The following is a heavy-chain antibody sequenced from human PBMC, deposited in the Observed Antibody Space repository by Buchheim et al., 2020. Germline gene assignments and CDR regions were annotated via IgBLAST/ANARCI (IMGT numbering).Heavy chain of an antibody. CDR2: IWYDGSNK. CDR1: GFTFSSYG. J-gene: IGHJ6*02. V-gene: IGHV3-33*01. D-gene: IGHD2-2*01. CDR3: ARATAAITYYYYYGMDV. Sequence: QVQLVESGGGVVQPGRSLRLSCAASGFTFSSYGMHWVRQAPGKGLEWVAVIWYDGSNKYYADSVKGRFTISRDNSKNTLYLQMNSLRAEDTAVYYCARATAAITYYYYYGMDVWGQGTT.